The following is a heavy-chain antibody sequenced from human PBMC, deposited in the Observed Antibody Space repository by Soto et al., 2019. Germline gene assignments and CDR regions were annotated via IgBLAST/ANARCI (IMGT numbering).Heavy chain of an antibody. CDR1: GGTFSSYA. J-gene: IGHJ5*02. CDR3: ARALSVTTLNWFDP. V-gene: IGHV1-69*13. CDR2: IIPIFGTA. Sequence: GASVKVSCKASGGTFSSYAISWVRQAPGQGLEWMGGIIPIFGTANYAQKFQGRVTITADESTSTAYMELSSLRSEDTAVYYCARALSVTTLNWFDPWGQGTLVTVSS. D-gene: IGHD4-17*01.